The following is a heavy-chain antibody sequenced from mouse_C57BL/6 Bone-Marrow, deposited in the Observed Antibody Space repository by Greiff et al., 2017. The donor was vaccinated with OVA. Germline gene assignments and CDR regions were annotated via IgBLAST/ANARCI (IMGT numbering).Heavy chain of an antibody. Sequence: VQLQQSGPELVKPGASVKMSCKASGYTFTDYNMHWVKQSHGKSLEWIGYINPNNGGTSYNQKFKGKAILTVNKSSSTAYMELRSLTSEDSAVYYCARVGLLYWYFDVWGTGTTVTVSS. CDR3: ARVGLLYWYFDV. CDR1: GYTFTDYN. D-gene: IGHD1-1*01. V-gene: IGHV1-22*01. CDR2: INPNNGGT. J-gene: IGHJ1*03.